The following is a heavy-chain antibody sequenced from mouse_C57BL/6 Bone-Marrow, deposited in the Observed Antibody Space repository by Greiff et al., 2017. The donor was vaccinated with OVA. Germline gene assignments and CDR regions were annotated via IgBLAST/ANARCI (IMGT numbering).Heavy chain of an antibody. Sequence: VQLQQSGPELVKPGASVKISCKASGYTFTDYYMNWVKQSHGKSLEWIGDINPNNGGTSYNQKFKGKATLTVDKSSSTAYMELRSLTSEDSAVYYCALYYGYPWFAYWGQGTLVTVSA. CDR3: ALYYGYPWFAY. CDR1: GYTFTDYY. J-gene: IGHJ3*01. CDR2: INPNNGGT. V-gene: IGHV1-26*01. D-gene: IGHD2-2*01.